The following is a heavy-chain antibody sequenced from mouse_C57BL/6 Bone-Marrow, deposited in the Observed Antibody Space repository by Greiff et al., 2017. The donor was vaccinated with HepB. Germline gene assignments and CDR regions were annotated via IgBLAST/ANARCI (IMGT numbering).Heavy chain of an antibody. J-gene: IGHJ4*01. Sequence: QVQLQQSGAELVRPGASVTLSCKASGYTFTDYEMHWVKQTPVHGLEWIGAIDPETGGTAYNQKFKGKAILTADKSSSTAYMELRSLTSEDSAVYYCTRHYYGSSYPPYYAMDYWGQGTSVTVSS. CDR2: IDPETGGT. D-gene: IGHD1-1*01. CDR3: TRHYYGSSYPPYYAMDY. V-gene: IGHV1-15*01. CDR1: GYTFTDYE.